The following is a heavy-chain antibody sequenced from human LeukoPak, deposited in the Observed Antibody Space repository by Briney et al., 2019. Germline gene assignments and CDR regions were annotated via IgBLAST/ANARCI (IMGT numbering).Heavy chain of an antibody. CDR2: ISSSSSYI. CDR3: ARVLRYFDWQPSPYYYIDV. Sequence: PGGSLRLSCAASGFTFSSYSMNWVRQAPGKGLEWVSSISSSSSYIYYADSVKGRFTISRDNAKNSLYLHMNSLRAEDTAVYYCARVLRYFDWQPSPYYYIDVWGKGTTVTVSS. V-gene: IGHV3-21*01. D-gene: IGHD3-9*01. J-gene: IGHJ6*03. CDR1: GFTFSSYS.